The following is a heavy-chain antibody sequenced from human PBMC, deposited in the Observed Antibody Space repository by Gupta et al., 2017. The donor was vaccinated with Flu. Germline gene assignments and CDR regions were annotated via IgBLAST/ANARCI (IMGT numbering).Heavy chain of an antibody. J-gene: IGHJ4*02. CDR1: GFTVSNIY. V-gene: IGHV3-53*02. CDR2: IYSGGST. Sequence: EVQLVETGGGLIQPGGSLRLSCAASGFTVSNIYMSWVRQAPGKGLEWVSVIYSGGSTYYADSVKGRFTISRDNSKNTLYLQMNSLRAEDTAVYYCARVSTSSWLYYFDYWGQGTLVTVSS. CDR3: ARVSTSSWLYYFDY. D-gene: IGHD6-13*01.